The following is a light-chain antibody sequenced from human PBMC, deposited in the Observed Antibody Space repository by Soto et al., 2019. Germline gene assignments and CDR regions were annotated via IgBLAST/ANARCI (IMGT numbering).Light chain of an antibody. V-gene: IGKV3-15*01. CDR1: QSVDTN. J-gene: IGKJ1*01. CDR3: QQYQYWPPRT. CDR2: GAP. Sequence: VMTQSPGTLSVSPGERATLSCRASQSVDTNLAWYQQKPGQAPRLLISGAPTRATGVSARFSGSGSGTEFTLTISSLQSEDFAVYYCQQYQYWPPRTFGQGTKVEIK.